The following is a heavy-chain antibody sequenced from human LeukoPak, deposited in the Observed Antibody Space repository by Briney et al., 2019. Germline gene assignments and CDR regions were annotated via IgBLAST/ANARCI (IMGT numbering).Heavy chain of an antibody. V-gene: IGHV3-72*01. D-gene: IGHD5-24*01. CDR3: ARGDDYNRRSFDY. CDR2: TRNKANSFTT. J-gene: IGHJ4*02. CDR1: GFILNDHY. Sequence: PGGSLRLSCAASGFILNDHYMDWVRQAPGKWLEWVGRTRNKANSFTTEYAASVRGRFTISRDDSKNLLYLQMNSLKAEDTAVYYCARGDDYNRRSFDYWGQGTLVTVSS.